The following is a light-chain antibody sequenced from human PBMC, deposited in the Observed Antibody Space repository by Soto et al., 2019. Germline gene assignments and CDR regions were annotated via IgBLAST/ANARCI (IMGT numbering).Light chain of an antibody. J-gene: IGKJ1*01. CDR1: QSVSSSY. CDR3: QQYGSSPRT. V-gene: IGKV3-20*01. Sequence: EIVVSQSPGTLSLSKGERATLSCRASQSVSSSYLAWYQQKPGQAPRLLIYGASSRATGIPDRFSGSGSGTDFTLTISRLEAEDFAVYYCQQYGSSPRTFGQGTKVDIK. CDR2: GAS.